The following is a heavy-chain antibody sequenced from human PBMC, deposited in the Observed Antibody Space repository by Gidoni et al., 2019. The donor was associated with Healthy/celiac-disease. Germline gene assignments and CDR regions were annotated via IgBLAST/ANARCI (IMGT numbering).Heavy chain of an antibody. Sequence: QVQLVQSGAEVKKPGASVKVSCKASGYTFTSYAMHWVRQAPGQRLEWMGWIQAGNGNTKYSQKFQGRVTITRDTSASTAYMELSSLRSEDTAVYYCARGLLWFGEQDNWFDPWGQGTLVTVSS. D-gene: IGHD3-10*01. V-gene: IGHV1-3*01. CDR1: GYTFTSYA. CDR3: ARGLLWFGEQDNWFDP. CDR2: IQAGNGNT. J-gene: IGHJ5*02.